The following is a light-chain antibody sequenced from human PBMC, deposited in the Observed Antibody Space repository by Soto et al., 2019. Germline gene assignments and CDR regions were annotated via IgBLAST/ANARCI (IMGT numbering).Light chain of an antibody. CDR3: QQAASFPFT. J-gene: IGKJ3*01. CDR1: QPIKTW. Sequence: DIQLTQSPASVSAAVGDRINISCRASQPIKTWLAWYQQKPGKGPILLIYTASTLETGVPSRFSGSGSGTDFTLTISSLQPEDAAIYSCQQAASFPFTFGPGAKV. CDR2: TAS. V-gene: IGKV1-12*02.